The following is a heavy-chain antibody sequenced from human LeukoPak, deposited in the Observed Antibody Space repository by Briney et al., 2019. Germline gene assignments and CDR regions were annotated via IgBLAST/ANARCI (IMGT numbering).Heavy chain of an antibody. CDR3: ARGGSDSSRYWED. D-gene: IGHD6-13*01. CDR2: INEDGSEK. V-gene: IGHV3-7*01. J-gene: IGHJ1*01. Sequence: PGGSLRLSCAASGFTARSGSSFRRLWMTWVRKSPGKGLEWVANINEDGSEKLYVDSLRGRVTISRDNAENTLFLQLNYLRVEDTAVYYCARGGSDSSRYWEDWGQGTLPIVSS. CDR1: GFTARSGSSFRRLW.